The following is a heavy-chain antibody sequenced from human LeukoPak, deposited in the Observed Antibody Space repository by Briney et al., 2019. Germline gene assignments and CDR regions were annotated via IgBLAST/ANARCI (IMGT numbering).Heavy chain of an antibody. V-gene: IGHV4-39*01. CDR1: GGSISSSSYY. Sequence: PSETLSLTCTVSGGSISSSSYYWGWIRQPPGKGLEWIGSIYYSGSTYYNPSLKSRVTISVDTSKNQFSLKLSSVTAADTAVYYCARQVYDFWSGYNWFDPWGQGTLVTVSS. J-gene: IGHJ5*02. D-gene: IGHD3-3*01. CDR2: IYYSGST. CDR3: ARQVYDFWSGYNWFDP.